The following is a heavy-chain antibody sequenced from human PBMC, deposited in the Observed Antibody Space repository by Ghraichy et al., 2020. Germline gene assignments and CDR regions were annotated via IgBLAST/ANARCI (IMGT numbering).Heavy chain of an antibody. CDR1: GFTFSTYN. Sequence: TLSLTCVASGFTFSTYNMNWVRQAPGKGLEWVSSIGTDSYTYYADSVRGRFTISRDNAKTSLFLQMNSLRAEDTAVYYCAREPRSKQLEDWGQGTLVTDSS. V-gene: IGHV3-21*01. CDR3: AREPRSKQLED. D-gene: IGHD6-13*01. J-gene: IGHJ4*02. CDR2: IGTDSYT.